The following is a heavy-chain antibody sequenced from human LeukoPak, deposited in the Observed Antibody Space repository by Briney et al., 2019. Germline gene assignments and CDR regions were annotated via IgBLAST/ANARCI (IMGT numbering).Heavy chain of an antibody. J-gene: IGHJ5*02. CDR2: IIPIFGTA. CDR1: GGTFSSYA. D-gene: IGHD2-2*01. CDR3: ARVPSHIVVVPAASWWFDP. V-gene: IGHV1-69*05. Sequence: SVKVSCKASGGTFSSYAISWVRQAPGQGLEWMGGIIPIFGTANYAQKLQGRVTMATDTSTSTAYMELRSLRSDDTAVYYCARVPSHIVVVPAASWWFDPWGQGTLVTVSS.